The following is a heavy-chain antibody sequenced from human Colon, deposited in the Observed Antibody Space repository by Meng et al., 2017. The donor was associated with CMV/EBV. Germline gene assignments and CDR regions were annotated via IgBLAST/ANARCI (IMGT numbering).Heavy chain of an antibody. CDR2: ISGNGNKF. CDR1: GFTFRSYA. CDR3: ARDRGLVVSRPDY. D-gene: IGHD2-15*01. Sequence: GGSLRLSCAASGFTFRSYAMSWVRQVPGKGLEWVADISGNGNKFHFADFVKGRFSISRDNSKNTLYLQMNSLRTDDTAVYYCARDRGLVVSRPDYWGQGTLVTVSS. J-gene: IGHJ4*02. V-gene: IGHV3-23*01.